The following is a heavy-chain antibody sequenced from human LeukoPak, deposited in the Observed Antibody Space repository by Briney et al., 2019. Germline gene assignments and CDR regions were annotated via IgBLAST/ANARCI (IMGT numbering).Heavy chain of an antibody. D-gene: IGHD6-13*01. Sequence: KTSETLSLTCAVYGGSFSGYYWSWIRQPPGKGLEWIGEINHSGSATYNPSLKSRVTISEDTSNNQFSLRLSSVTAADTAVYYCARAATAAPFDYWGRGILVTVSS. CDR2: INHSGSA. J-gene: IGHJ4*02. CDR3: ARAATAAPFDY. V-gene: IGHV4-34*01. CDR1: GGSFSGYY.